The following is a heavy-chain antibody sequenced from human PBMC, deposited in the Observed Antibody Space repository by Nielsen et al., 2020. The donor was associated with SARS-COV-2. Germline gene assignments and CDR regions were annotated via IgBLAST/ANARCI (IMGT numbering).Heavy chain of an antibody. CDR1: GYRFSSSG. V-gene: IGHV1-18*01. J-gene: IGHJ4*02. CDR2: ISTYNGNT. D-gene: IGHD6-13*01. Sequence: ASVKVSCKASGYRFSSSGIGWVRQAPGQGLEWMGYISTYNGNTKYAQKVQGRVTMTTDTSTSTAYMELTSLRSDDTAVYYCAREYSSSCCHFDYWGQGTLVTSPQ. CDR3: AREYSSSCCHFDY.